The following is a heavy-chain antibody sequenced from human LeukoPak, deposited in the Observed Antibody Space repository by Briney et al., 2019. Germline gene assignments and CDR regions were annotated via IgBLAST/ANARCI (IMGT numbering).Heavy chain of an antibody. J-gene: IGHJ6*02. Sequence: PGGSLRLSCAASGFTFSDYYMSWIRQAPGKGLEWVSAISGSGGSTYYADSVKGRFTISRDNSKNTLYLQMNSLRAEDTAVYYCAKDSGYYYYGMDVWGQGTTVTVSS. CDR2: ISGSGGST. D-gene: IGHD1-26*01. V-gene: IGHV3-23*01. CDR1: GFTFSDYY. CDR3: AKDSGYYYYGMDV.